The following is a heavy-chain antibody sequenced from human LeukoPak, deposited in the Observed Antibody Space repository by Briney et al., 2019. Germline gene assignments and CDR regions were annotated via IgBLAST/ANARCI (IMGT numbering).Heavy chain of an antibody. J-gene: IGHJ4*02. CDR3: AKGFDY. CDR1: GFAFSTYG. V-gene: IGHV3-23*01. CDR2: ISGSGGTT. Sequence: AGGSLRLSCAASGFAFSTYGMHWVRQAPGKGLEWVSAISGSGGTTYYADAVKGRFAISRDNSKNTLYLQMNSLRAEDTAVYYCAKGFDYWGQGTLVNVSS.